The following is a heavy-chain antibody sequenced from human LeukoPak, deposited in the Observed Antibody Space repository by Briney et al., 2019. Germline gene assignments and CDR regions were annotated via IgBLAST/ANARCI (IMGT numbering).Heavy chain of an antibody. D-gene: IGHD2-2*02. V-gene: IGHV3-23*01. CDR3: AKDRPKWIVVVPAAIHWFDP. Sequence: GGSLRLSCAAPGFTFSSYAMSWVRQAPGKGLEWVSAISGSGGSTYYADSVKGRFTISRDNSKNTLCLQMNSLRAEDTAVYYCAKDRPKWIVVVPAAIHWFDPWGQGTLVTVSS. CDR2: ISGSGGST. J-gene: IGHJ5*02. CDR1: GFTFSSYA.